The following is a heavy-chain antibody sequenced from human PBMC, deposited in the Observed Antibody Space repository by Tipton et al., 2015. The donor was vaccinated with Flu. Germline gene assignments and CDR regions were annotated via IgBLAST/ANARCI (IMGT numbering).Heavy chain of an antibody. V-gene: IGHV4-61*02. Sequence: TLSLTCTVSGGSISSGSYYWSWIRQPAGKGLEWIGRMYTSGSTNYNPSLKGRVTISVDTSKNQFSLKLTSVTAADTAVYYCARATDSSGTGFDYWGQGTLVTVSS. J-gene: IGHJ4*02. CDR1: GGSISSGSYY. D-gene: IGHD3-22*01. CDR3: ARATDSSGTGFDY. CDR2: MYTSGST.